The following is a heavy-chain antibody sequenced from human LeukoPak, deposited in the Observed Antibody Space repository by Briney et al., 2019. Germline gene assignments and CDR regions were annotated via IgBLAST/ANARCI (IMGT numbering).Heavy chain of an antibody. J-gene: IGHJ5*02. CDR2: INHSGST. CDR1: GGSFSGYY. V-gene: IGHV4-34*01. CDR3: ASGRWFDP. Sequence: PSETLSLTCAVYGGSFSGYYWSWIRQPPGKGLEWIGEINHSGSTNYNPSLKSRVTISVDTSKNQFSLKLSSVTAADTAVYYCASGRWFDPWGQGTLVTASS.